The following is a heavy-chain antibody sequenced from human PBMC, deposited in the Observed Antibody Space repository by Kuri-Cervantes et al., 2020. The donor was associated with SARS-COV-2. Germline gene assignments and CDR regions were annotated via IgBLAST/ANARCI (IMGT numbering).Heavy chain of an antibody. V-gene: IGHV1-24*01. CDR3: ATHAAIFGVVLPDY. D-gene: IGHD3-3*01. J-gene: IGHJ4*02. CDR2: FDPEQREI. CDR1: GNTLTELP. Sequence: ASVKVSCKVSGNTLTELPLHWVRQAPGKGLEWMGGFDPEQREIIYAQKFQGRVTMTEDTSTDTAYMELSSLRSEDTAVYYCATHAAIFGVVLPDYWGQGTLVTVSS.